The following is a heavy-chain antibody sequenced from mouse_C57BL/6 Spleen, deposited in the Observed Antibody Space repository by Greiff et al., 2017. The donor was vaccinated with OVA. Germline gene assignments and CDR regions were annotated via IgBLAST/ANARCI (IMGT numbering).Heavy chain of an antibody. CDR1: GYSITSGYD. J-gene: IGHJ3*01. CDR2: ISYSGST. Sequence: VQLKESGPGMVKPSQSLSLTCTVTGYSITSGYDWHWIRHFPGNKLEWMGYISYSGSTNYNPSLKSRISITHDTSKNHFFLKLNSVTTEDTATYYCARESAQGAWFAYWGQGTLVTVSA. D-gene: IGHD3-2*02. CDR3: ARESAQGAWFAY. V-gene: IGHV3-1*01.